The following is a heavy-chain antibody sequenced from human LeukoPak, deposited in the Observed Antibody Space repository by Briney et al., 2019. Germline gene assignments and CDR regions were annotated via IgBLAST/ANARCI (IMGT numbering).Heavy chain of an antibody. V-gene: IGHV3-23*01. CDR2: ISGNGGNT. Sequence: GGSLRLSCAASGFTFSSFAITWVRQAPGKGLEWVSTISGNGGNTYYADSVKGRFTISRDNSMNTLYLQMNSLRAEGTAVYYCAKSGRGYSWYGDYWGQGTLVTVSS. CDR3: AKSGRGYSWYGDY. J-gene: IGHJ4*02. CDR1: GFTFSSFA. D-gene: IGHD6-13*01.